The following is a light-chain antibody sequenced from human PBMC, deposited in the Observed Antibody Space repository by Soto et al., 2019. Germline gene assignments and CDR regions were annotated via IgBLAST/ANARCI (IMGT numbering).Light chain of an antibody. CDR2: EVS. Sequence: LTQPPSASGSPGQSVTISCTGTSSDVGDYNYVSWYQQHPGKAPKLMTYEVSKRPSGVPDRFSGSKSGNTASLTVSGLQAEDEADYYCSSYAGSNNFVFGTGTKVTV. J-gene: IGLJ1*01. CDR3: SSYAGSNNFV. CDR1: SSDVGDYNY. V-gene: IGLV2-8*01.